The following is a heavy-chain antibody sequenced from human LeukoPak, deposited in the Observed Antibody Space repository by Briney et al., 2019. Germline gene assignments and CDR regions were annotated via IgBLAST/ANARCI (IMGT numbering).Heavy chain of an antibody. CDR1: GFTFDDYA. J-gene: IGHJ1*01. Sequence: GGSLRLSCAASGFTFDDYAMHWVHHAQGKGLEWVSLISGDGGSTYYADSVKGRLTISRDNSKNSLYLQMNSLRTEDTALYYCAKDIGATVEYYFQHWGQGTLVTVSS. CDR2: ISGDGGST. V-gene: IGHV3-43*02. CDR3: AKDIGATVEYYFQH. D-gene: IGHD1-26*01.